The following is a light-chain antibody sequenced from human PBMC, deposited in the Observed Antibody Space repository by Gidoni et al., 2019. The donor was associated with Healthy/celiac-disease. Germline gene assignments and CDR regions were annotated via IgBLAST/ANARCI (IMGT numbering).Light chain of an antibody. J-gene: IGKJ3*01. CDR2: DAS. V-gene: IGKV3-11*01. Sequence: IVLTQSPATLSLSPGERATLSCRASQSVSSYFAWYQQKPGQAPRILIYDASNRATGIPARLSGSGSGTDFTLTISRLEPEDFAVYYCQQRSNWVTFGPGTKVDIK. CDR1: QSVSSY. CDR3: QQRSNWVT.